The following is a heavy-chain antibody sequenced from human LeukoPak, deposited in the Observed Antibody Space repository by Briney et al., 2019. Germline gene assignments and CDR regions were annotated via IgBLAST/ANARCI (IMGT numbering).Heavy chain of an antibody. CDR2: ISTSSSYI. V-gene: IGHV3-21*01. D-gene: IGHD4-17*01. J-gene: IGHJ5*02. CDR1: GFTFSSYS. CDR3: ARDSATVTSTSSWFDP. Sequence: IPGGSLRLSCAASGFTFSSYSMNWVRQAPGKGLEWVSSISTSSSYIYYADSVKGRFTSSRDNAKKSLYLQMNSLRAEDTAVYYCARDSATVTSTSSWFDPWGLGTQVTVSS.